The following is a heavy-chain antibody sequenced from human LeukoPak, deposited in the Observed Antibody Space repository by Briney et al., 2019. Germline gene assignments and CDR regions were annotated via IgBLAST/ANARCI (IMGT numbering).Heavy chain of an antibody. V-gene: IGHV1-69*05. CDR2: IIPIFGTA. CDR1: GGTFSSYA. D-gene: IGHD2-15*01. J-gene: IGHJ4*02. CDR3: ARVDCSGGSCYRPFFDY. Sequence: SVKVSCKASGGTFSSYAISWVRQAPGQGLEWMVGIIPIFGTANYAQKFQGRVTITTDESTSTAYMELSSLRSEDTAVYYCARVDCSGGSCYRPFFDYWGQGTLVTVSS.